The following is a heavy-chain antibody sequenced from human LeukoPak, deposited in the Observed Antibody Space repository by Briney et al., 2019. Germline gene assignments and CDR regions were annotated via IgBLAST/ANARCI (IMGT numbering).Heavy chain of an antibody. CDR1: GGSISSGGYS. D-gene: IGHD5-18*01. J-gene: IGHJ4*02. Sequence: SQTLSLTCAVSGGSISSGGYSWSWIRQPPGKGLEWIGYIYYSGSTYYNPSLKSRVTISVDTSKNQFSLKLSSVTAADTAVYYCARGWIQLWLGLYYFDYWGQGTLVTVSS. CDR2: IYYSGST. CDR3: ARGWIQLWLGLYYFDY. V-gene: IGHV4-31*11.